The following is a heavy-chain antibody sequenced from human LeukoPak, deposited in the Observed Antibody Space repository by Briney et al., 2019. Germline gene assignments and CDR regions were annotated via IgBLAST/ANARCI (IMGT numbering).Heavy chain of an antibody. J-gene: IGHJ3*01. Sequence: PGGSLRLSCAASGFTFSIYRMHGVRQAPGKGLEWVAVISYDGSNKYYADSVKGRFTISRDSSKNTLYLQMNSVRAEDTAVYYCARAVPAASWGQGTMVTVSS. CDR3: ARAVPAAS. D-gene: IGHD2-2*01. V-gene: IGHV3-30*19. CDR1: GFTFSIYR. CDR2: ISYDGSNK.